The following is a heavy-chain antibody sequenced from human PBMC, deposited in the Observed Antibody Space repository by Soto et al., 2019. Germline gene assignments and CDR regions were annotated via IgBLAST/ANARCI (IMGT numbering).Heavy chain of an antibody. CDR1: GASITTYS. D-gene: IGHD3-10*01. J-gene: IGHJ6*03. Sequence: SETLSLTCTVSGASITTYSWNWIRQSPGKGLEWIGNVFYSVSSDSDPSIKSRVTVSVDTSKNQVSLRLRSVTAADTAVYYCAIGPMVRGVIKPHYYYYMDVWGKGTTVTVSS. V-gene: IGHV4-59*01. CDR3: AIGPMVRGVIKPHYYYYMDV. CDR2: VFYSVSS.